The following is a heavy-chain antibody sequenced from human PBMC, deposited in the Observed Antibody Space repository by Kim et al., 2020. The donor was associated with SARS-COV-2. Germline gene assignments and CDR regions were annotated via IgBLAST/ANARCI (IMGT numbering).Heavy chain of an antibody. CDR2: ISYDGSNK. Sequence: GGSLRLSCAASGFTFSSYAMHWVRQAPGKGLEWVAVISYDGSNKYYADSVKGRFTISRDNSKNTLYLQMNSLRAEDTAVYYCARDSPYSSSWSPLFDYWG. D-gene: IGHD6-13*01. V-gene: IGHV3-30*04. CDR3: ARDSPYSSSWSPLFDY. CDR1: GFTFSSYA. J-gene: IGHJ4*01.